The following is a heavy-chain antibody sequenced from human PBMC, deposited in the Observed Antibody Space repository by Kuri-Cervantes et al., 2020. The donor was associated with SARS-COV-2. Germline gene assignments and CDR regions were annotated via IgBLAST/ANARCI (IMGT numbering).Heavy chain of an antibody. CDR1: GYTFTGYY. D-gene: IGHD1-26*01. J-gene: IGHJ4*02. V-gene: IGHV1-2*02. Sequence: ASVKVSCKASGYTFTGYYMHWARQAPGQGLEWMGWINPNSGGTNYAQKFQGRVTMTRDTSIRTAYLELSRLRSDDTAVYYCARARYSGSYLFDYWGQGTLVTVSS. CDR2: INPNSGGT. CDR3: ARARYSGSYLFDY.